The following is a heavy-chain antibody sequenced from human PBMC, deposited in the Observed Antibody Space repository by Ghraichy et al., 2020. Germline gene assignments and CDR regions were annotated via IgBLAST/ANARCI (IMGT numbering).Heavy chain of an antibody. CDR2: ISSSGSTI. CDR1: GFTFSDYY. D-gene: IGHD3-22*01. V-gene: IGHV3-11*01. J-gene: IGHJ5*02. CDR3: ATPEGVEPDYDSSGNWFDP. Sequence: GESLNISCAASGFTFSDYYMSWIRQAPGKGLEWVSYISSSGSTIYYADSVKGRFTISRDNAKNSLYLQMNSLRAEDTAVYYCATPEGVEPDYDSSGNWFDPWGQGTLVTVSS.